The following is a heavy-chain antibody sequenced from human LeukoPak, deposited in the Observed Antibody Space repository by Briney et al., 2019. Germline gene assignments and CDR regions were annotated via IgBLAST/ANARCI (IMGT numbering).Heavy chain of an antibody. D-gene: IGHD3-10*01. CDR1: GGSFSGYY. J-gene: IGHJ2*01. V-gene: IGHV4-34*01. CDR3: ARGFVRAQQL. CDR2: INHSGST. Sequence: SETLSLTCAVYGGSFSGYYWSWIRQPPGKGLEWIGEINHSGSTNYNPSLKSRVTISVDTSKNQFSLKLRSVTAADTAVYYCARGFVRAQQLWGRGTLVTVSS.